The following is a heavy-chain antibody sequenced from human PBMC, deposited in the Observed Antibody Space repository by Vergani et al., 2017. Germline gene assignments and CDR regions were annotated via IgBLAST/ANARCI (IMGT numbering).Heavy chain of an antibody. CDR1: GGSISSSSYY. CDR2: IYYSATT. V-gene: IGHV4-39*01. J-gene: IGHJ5*02. D-gene: IGHD3-10*01. Sequence: QLQLHESGPGLVKPSETLSLTCTVSGGSISSSSYYWGWIRQPPGKGLEWIGSIYYSATTYQNPSLKSRVTISIDTSKNQFSLKLSSVTAADTAVYYCARHDGDLANWFDPWGQGTLVTVSS. CDR3: ARHDGDLANWFDP.